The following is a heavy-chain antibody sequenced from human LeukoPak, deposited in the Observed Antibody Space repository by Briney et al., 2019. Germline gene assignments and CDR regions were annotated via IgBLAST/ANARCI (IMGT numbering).Heavy chain of an antibody. D-gene: IGHD6-19*01. V-gene: IGHV1-18*01. J-gene: IGHJ6*02. CDR3: ARVSGWAYYYYGMDV. CDR1: GYTFTSYG. Sequence: GASAKVSCKASGYTFTSYGISWVRQAPGQGLEWMGWISAYNGNTDYAQKLQGRVTMTTDTSTSTAYMELRSLRSDDTAVYYCARVSGWAYYYYGMDVWGQGTTVTVSS. CDR2: ISAYNGNT.